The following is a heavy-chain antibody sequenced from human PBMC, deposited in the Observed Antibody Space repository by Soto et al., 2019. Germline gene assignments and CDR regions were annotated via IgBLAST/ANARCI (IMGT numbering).Heavy chain of an antibody. CDR3: AKVQILHLENIFDY. CDR1: GFTFSNYV. CDR2: ISVSGGST. Sequence: EVQLLESGGGLVQPGGSLRLSCAASGFTFSNYVMSWVRQAPGKGLEWVSAISVSGGSTFYADSVKGRFTISRDNSKNTLYFPMNSLSAEVTAVYYCAKVQILHLENIFDYWGQGTLVSVSS. V-gene: IGHV3-23*01. J-gene: IGHJ4*02. D-gene: IGHD3-3*01.